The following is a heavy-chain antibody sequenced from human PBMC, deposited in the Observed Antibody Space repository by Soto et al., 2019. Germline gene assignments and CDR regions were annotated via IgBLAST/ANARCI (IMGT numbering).Heavy chain of an antibody. CDR3: AHRQAQGIGLAGTFDS. V-gene: IGHV2-5*02. CDR1: GFSFSTTGVG. CDR2: IYWDDDK. D-gene: IGHD6-19*01. J-gene: IGHJ4*02. Sequence: QITLKESGPTLVKPTQTLTLTCTFSGFSFSTTGVGVGWIRQPPGKALEWLALIYWDDDKRYSPSLKSRLTITKDTSTTQVVLTMTNMDPVDTATYYCAHRQAQGIGLAGTFDSWGQGTLVTVSS.